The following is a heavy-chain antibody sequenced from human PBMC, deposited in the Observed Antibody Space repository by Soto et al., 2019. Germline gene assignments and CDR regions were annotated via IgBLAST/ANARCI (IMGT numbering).Heavy chain of an antibody. Sequence: GASVKGSCKAAGYALTSAGISRVRQAPGQGLEWMGWISAYNGNTNYAQKLQGRVTMTTDTSTSTAYMELRSLRSDDTAVYYCARTPTPTNDYGDDAVRWFAPWGKGTLVTVSS. D-gene: IGHD4-17*01. CDR2: ISAYNGNT. J-gene: IGHJ5*02. CDR1: GYALTSAG. CDR3: ARTPTPTNDYGDDAVRWFAP. V-gene: IGHV1-18*01.